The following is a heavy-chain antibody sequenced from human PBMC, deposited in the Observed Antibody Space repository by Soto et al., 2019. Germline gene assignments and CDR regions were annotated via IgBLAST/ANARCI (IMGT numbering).Heavy chain of an antibody. Sequence: EVQVVESGGDLVKPEGSLRLSCASSGFTFSTYTMNWVRQAPGKGLEWVSSINGRGNYIYYAESVKGRFTISRDNAKNSLYLQMDRLRAEDTALYYCVREDGKVGTNSAFDYWGLGALVTVSS. CDR3: VREDGKVGTNSAFDY. D-gene: IGHD1-26*01. CDR1: GFTFSTYT. V-gene: IGHV3-21*01. J-gene: IGHJ4*02. CDR2: INGRGNYI.